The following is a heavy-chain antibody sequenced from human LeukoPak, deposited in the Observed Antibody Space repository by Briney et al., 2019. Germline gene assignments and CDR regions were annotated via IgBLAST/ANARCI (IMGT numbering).Heavy chain of an antibody. Sequence: SQTLSLTCALSGDSVSSNSAAWDWIRQSPSRGLEWLGRTYYRSKWYNDYAVSVKSRITINPDTSKNQFSLQLNSVTPEDTAVYYCARVDCSGGSCYRSSQFDYWGQGTLVTVSS. CDR2: TYYRSKWYN. V-gene: IGHV6-1*01. D-gene: IGHD2-15*01. CDR3: ARVDCSGGSCYRSSQFDY. CDR1: GDSVSSNSAA. J-gene: IGHJ4*02.